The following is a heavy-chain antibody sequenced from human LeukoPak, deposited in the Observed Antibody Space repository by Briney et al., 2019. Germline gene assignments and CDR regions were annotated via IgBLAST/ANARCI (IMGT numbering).Heavy chain of an antibody. CDR3: AREKRYDDFAY. V-gene: IGHV3-74*01. CDR2: INGDGSRT. CDR1: GFTFSSYD. J-gene: IGHJ4*02. Sequence: GGSLRLSCAASGFTFSSYDMSWVRQAPGKGLEWVSRINGDGSRTGYADSVKGRITISRDNAKNTLHLQMNSLRAEDTAVYYCAREKRYDDFAYWGQGTLVTVSS. D-gene: IGHD5-12*01.